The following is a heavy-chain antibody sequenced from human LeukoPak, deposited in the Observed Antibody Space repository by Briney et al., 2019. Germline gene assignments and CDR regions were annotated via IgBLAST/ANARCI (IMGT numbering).Heavy chain of an antibody. J-gene: IGHJ6*02. CDR3: ARDNGYCSGGSCPQVYGMDV. V-gene: IGHV1-46*01. D-gene: IGHD2-15*01. Sequence: ASVKVSCKASGYTFTSYYMHWVRQAPGQGLESMGIINPSGVSTSHAQEFQGRVTMTRDTSTSTVCMGLSSLRSEDTAVYYCARDNGYCSGGSCPQVYGMDVWGQGTTVTVSS. CDR2: INPSGVST. CDR1: GYTFTSYY.